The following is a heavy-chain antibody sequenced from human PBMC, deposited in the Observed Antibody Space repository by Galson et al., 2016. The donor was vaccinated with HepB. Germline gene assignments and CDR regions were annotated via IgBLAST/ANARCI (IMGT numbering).Heavy chain of an antibody. CDR3: ARVSHVYYYYYMDA. CDR2: ISGSSSYI. Sequence: SLRLSCAASTFTFSDYSMNWVRQAPGKGLEWVSFISGSSSYIYYADSVEGRFTVSRDNAKNSLYLQMNSLRDEDTAAYYCARVSHVYYYYYMDAWGRGTTVTVS. V-gene: IGHV3-21*01. J-gene: IGHJ6*03. CDR1: TFTFSDYS.